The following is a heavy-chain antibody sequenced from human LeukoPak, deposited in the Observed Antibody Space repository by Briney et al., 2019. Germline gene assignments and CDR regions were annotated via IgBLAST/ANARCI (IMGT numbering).Heavy chain of an antibody. D-gene: IGHD5-24*01. V-gene: IGHV7-4-1*02. J-gene: IGHJ6*03. CDR2: IRTKTGNP. CDR1: GYIFTSYT. CDR3: ARVNKVMATEDYSYMDV. Sequence: ASVKVSCKASGYIFTSYTMNWVRQAPGQGLEWMGWIRTKTGNPTYAQGFRGRFVFSLDTSVSTAYLQISSLKAEDTAVYYCARVNKVMATEDYSYMDVWGKGTAVTVSS.